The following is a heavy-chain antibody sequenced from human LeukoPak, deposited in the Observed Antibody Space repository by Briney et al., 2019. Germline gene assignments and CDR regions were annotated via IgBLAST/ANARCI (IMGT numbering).Heavy chain of an antibody. CDR2: NYYSGST. CDR1: GGSISSSSYY. CDR3: ARPYVKDSMVRGVRDNWFDP. J-gene: IGHJ5*02. D-gene: IGHD3-10*01. V-gene: IGHV4-39*01. Sequence: SETLSLTCPVSGGSISSSSYYWGGLRQPPGEGLAWIGSNYYSGSTYYNPSLKSRVTISVDTSKNQFSLKLSSVTAADTAVYYCARPYVKDSMVRGVRDNWFDPWGRGTLVTVSS.